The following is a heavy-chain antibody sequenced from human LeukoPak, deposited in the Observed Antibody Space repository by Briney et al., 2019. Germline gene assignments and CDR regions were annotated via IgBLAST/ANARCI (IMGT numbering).Heavy chain of an antibody. CDR2: IKQDGSEK. Sequence: GGSLRLSCAASGFTFSSYWMSWVRQAPGKGLEWVANIKQDGSEKNYVDSVKGRFTISRDNAKNSLYLQMNSLRAEDTAMYYCARDLRIKVVAGTRWGQGTLVTVSS. V-gene: IGHV3-7*01. D-gene: IGHD6-19*01. CDR1: GFTFSSYW. CDR3: ARDLRIKVVAGTR. J-gene: IGHJ4*02.